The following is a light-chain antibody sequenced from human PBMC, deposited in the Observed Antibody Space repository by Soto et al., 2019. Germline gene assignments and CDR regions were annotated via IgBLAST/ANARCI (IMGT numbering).Light chain of an antibody. J-gene: IGLJ2*01. CDR3: QSYDSSLSGSV. CDR1: SSNIGAGYD. Sequence: QSVLTQPPSVSGAPGQRVTISCTGSSSNIGAGYDVHWYQQLPGTAPKLLIYGNSNRPSGVPDRFSVSKSGTSASLAITGLQAEDEADYYCQSYDSSLSGSVFGGGTKLTV. V-gene: IGLV1-40*01. CDR2: GNS.